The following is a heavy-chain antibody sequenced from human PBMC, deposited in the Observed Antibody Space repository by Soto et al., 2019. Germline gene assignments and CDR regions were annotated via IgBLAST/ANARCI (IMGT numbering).Heavy chain of an antibody. V-gene: IGHV1-58*01. CDR1: GFTFTSSA. CDR2: IVVGSGNT. CDR3: AAHPNYYDSSGYYGY. Sequence: SVKVSCKASGFTFTSSAVQWVRQARGQRLEWIGWIVVGSGNTNYAQKFQERVTITRDMSTSTAYMELSSLRSEDTAVYYCAAHPNYYDSSGYYGYWGQGTLVTVSS. D-gene: IGHD3-22*01. J-gene: IGHJ4*02.